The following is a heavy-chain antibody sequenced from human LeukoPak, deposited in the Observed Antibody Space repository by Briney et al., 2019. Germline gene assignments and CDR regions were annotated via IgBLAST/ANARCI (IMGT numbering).Heavy chain of an antibody. CDR1: GGSINSGGYY. CDR3: ARHPRSSGSDY. D-gene: IGHD6-19*01. V-gene: IGHV4-39*01. J-gene: IGHJ4*02. CDR2: INHSGST. Sequence: KSSETLSLTCTVSGGSINSGGYYWGWIRQPPGKGLEWIGEINHSGSTNYNPSLKSRVTISVDTSKNQFSLKLSSVTAADTAVYYCARHPRSSGSDYWGQGTLVTVSS.